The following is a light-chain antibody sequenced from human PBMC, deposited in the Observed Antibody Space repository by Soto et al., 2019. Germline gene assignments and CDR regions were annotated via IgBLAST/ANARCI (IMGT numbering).Light chain of an antibody. CDR3: MQALQTRT. V-gene: IGKV2-28*01. J-gene: IGKJ5*01. Sequence: IVMTQSPLSLPVTPGEPASISCRSSQILLHSNGYNYLDWYLQKPGQSPQLLIYLGSNRASGVPDRFSGSGSGTDFTLKISRVEAEDVGVYYCMQALQTRTFGQGTRLEIK. CDR1: QILLHSNGYNY. CDR2: LGS.